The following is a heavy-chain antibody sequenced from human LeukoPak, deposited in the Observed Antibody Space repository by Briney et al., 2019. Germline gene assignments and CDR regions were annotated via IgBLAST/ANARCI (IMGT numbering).Heavy chain of an antibody. CDR2: ISSSSSYI. V-gene: IGHV3-21*01. D-gene: IGHD5-18*01. CDR3: ARQARTIQLWSFDY. Sequence: GGSLRLSCAASGFTFSSYSMNWDRQAPGKGLEWVSSISSSSSYIYYADSVKGRFTISRDNAKNSLYLQMNSLRAEDTAVYYCARQARTIQLWSFDYWGQGTLVTVSS. CDR1: GFTFSSYS. J-gene: IGHJ4*02.